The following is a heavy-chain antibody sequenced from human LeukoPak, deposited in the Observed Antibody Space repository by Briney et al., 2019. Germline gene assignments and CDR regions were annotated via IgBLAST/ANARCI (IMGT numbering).Heavy chain of an antibody. CDR1: GGSFSGYY. V-gene: IGHV4-34*01. CDR3: ARLGATLDY. CDR2: INHSGST. D-gene: IGHD1-26*01. J-gene: IGHJ4*02. Sequence: SETLSLTCAVYGGSFSGYYWSWIRQPPGKGLEWIGEINHSGSTNYNPSLKSRVIISVDTSKNQFSLKLSSVTAADTAVYYCARLGATLDYWGQGTLVTVSS.